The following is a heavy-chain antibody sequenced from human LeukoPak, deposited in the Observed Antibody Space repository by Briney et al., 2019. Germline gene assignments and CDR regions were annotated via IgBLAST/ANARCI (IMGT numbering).Heavy chain of an antibody. J-gene: IGHJ6*03. D-gene: IGHD2-2*02. V-gene: IGHV1-8*01. CDR1: GYTFTSYD. CDR3: ARRSLDRYCSSTSCYTFYYMDV. CDR2: MNPNRGNT. Sequence: ASVKVSCKASGYTFTSYDINWVRQATGQGLEWMGWMNPNRGNTGYAQKFQGRVTMTRNTSISTAYMELSSLRSEDTAVYYCARRSLDRYCSSTSCYTFYYMDVWGKGTTVTVSS.